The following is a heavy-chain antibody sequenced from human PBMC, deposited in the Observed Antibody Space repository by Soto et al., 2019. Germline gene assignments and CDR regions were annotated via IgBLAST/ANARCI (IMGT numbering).Heavy chain of an antibody. CDR2: IFANGHT. V-gene: IGHV4-4*07. D-gene: IGHD6-13*01. CDR3: VASLAASGLNWLDP. Sequence: SETLSLTCIVSGGSISEKYWNWVRQPPGKGLEWIGLIFANGHTDYNPSLRSRVTMSVDASKNQFSLRLTSMTAADTAVYYCVASLAASGLNWLDPWGRGTLVTVSS. CDR1: GGSISEKY. J-gene: IGHJ5*02.